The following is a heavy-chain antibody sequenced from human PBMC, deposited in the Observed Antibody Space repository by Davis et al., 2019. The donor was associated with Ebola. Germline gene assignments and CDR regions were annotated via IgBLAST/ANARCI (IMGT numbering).Heavy chain of an antibody. V-gene: IGHV5-51*01. CDR2: IYPGDSDT. Sequence: GESLKISCKGSGYSFTSYWIGWVRQMPGKGLEWMGIIYPGDSDTRYSPSFQGQVTISADKSISTAYLQWSSLKASDTAMYYCARALYSRYYYYGMDVWGQGTTVTVSS. D-gene: IGHD5-18*01. CDR3: ARALYSRYYYYGMDV. J-gene: IGHJ6*02. CDR1: GYSFTSYW.